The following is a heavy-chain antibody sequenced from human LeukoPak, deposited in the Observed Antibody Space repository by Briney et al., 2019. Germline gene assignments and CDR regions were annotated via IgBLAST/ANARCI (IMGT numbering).Heavy chain of an antibody. CDR3: ARSVEGYCSGGSCYSYYYYMDV. D-gene: IGHD2-15*01. CDR2: IYSGGST. V-gene: IGHV3-53*01. CDR1: GFTVSSNY. J-gene: IGHJ6*03. Sequence: PGGSLRLSCAASGFTVSSNYMSWVRQAPGKGLEWVSVIYSGGSTYYADSVKGRFTISRDNSKNTLYLQMNSLRAEDTAVYYCARSVEGYCSGGSCYSYYYYMDVWGKGTTVTVSS.